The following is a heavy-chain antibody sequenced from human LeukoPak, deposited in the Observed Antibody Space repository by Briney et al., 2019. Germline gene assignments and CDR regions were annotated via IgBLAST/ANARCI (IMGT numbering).Heavy chain of an antibody. J-gene: IGHJ4*02. Sequence: GGSLRLSCAASGFTFSSYAMSWVRQAPGKGLEWVSAISGSGGSTYYADSVKGWFTISRDNSKNTLHLQMNSLRAEDTAVYYCAKEGSGWFPAAYDYWGQGTLVTVSS. CDR3: AKEGSGWFPAAYDY. CDR2: ISGSGGST. V-gene: IGHV3-23*01. D-gene: IGHD6-19*01. CDR1: GFTFSSYA.